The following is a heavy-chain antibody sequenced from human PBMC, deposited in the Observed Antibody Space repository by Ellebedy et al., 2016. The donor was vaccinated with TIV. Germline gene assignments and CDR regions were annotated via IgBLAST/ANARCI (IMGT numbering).Heavy chain of an antibody. CDR2: FDPEDGET. Sequence: ASVKVSCXVSGYTLTELSMHWVRQAPGKGLEWMGGFDPEDGETIYAQKFQGRVTMTEDTSTDTAYMELSSLRSEDTAVYYCATGVGAITYYYYYGMDVWGQGTTVTVSS. CDR1: GYTLTELS. V-gene: IGHV1-24*01. J-gene: IGHJ6*02. D-gene: IGHD1-26*01. CDR3: ATGVGAITYYYYYGMDV.